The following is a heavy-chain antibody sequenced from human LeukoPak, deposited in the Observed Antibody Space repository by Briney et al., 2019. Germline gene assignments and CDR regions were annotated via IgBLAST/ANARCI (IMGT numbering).Heavy chain of an antibody. V-gene: IGHV3-30*03. D-gene: IGHD3-10*01. Sequence: GRSLRLSCAASGFTFSYYGMHWVRQVPGKGLEWVAVISYDGTNKYYGDSVKGRFTISRDSSKNTVYLQMTSLRDEDTAVYYCARSGITMVGGVSIGVLAFDIWGQGTMVTVSS. CDR1: GFTFSYYG. J-gene: IGHJ3*02. CDR2: ISYDGTNK. CDR3: ARSGITMVGGVSIGVLAFDI.